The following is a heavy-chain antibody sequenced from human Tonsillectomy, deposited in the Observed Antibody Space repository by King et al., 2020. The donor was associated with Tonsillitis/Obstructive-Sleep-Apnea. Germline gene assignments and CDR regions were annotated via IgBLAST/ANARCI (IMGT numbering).Heavy chain of an antibody. V-gene: IGHV3-9*01. CDR1: GFSFDDYA. CDR2: ISWNSVSI. D-gene: IGHD6-13*01. Sequence: DVQLVESGGGLVQPGGSLRLSCAASGFSFDDYAMHWVRLAPGKGLEWVSGISWNSVSIEYADSVQGRFTISRDNAKNSLYLQMNSLRPEDTALYYCAKGTPAEAEDWFDPWGQGTLVTVSS. CDR3: AKGTPAEAEDWFDP. J-gene: IGHJ5*02.